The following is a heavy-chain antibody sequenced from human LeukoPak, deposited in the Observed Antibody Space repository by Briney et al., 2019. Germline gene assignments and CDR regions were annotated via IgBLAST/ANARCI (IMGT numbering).Heavy chain of an antibody. CDR1: GYTFTGYY. CDR3: AREDCSSTSCYTLVDY. Sequence: ASVKVSCKASGYTFTGYYMHWVRQAPGQGLEWMGWINPNSGGTNYAQKFQGRVTMTRDTSISTAYMELSRLRSDDTAVYYCAREDCSSTSCYTLVDYWGQGTLVTVSS. CDR2: INPNSGGT. V-gene: IGHV1-2*02. D-gene: IGHD2-2*02. J-gene: IGHJ4*02.